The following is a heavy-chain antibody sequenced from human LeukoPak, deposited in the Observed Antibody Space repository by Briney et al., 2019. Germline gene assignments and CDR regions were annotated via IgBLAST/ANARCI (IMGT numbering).Heavy chain of an antibody. V-gene: IGHV4-59*01. Sequence: SETLSLTCTVSGGSISSYYWSWIRQPPGKGLEWIGYIYYSGSTNYNPSLKSRVTISVDTSKNQFSLKLSSVTAADTAVYYCARVNRYCDWLSYYFDYWGQGTLVTVSS. J-gene: IGHJ4*02. D-gene: IGHD3-9*01. CDR3: ARVNRYCDWLSYYFDY. CDR2: IYYSGST. CDR1: GGSISSYY.